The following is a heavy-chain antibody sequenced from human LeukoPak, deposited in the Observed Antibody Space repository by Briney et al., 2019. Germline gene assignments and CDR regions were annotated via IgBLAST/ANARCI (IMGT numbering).Heavy chain of an antibody. CDR3: ARDIYDDSGYFRRGLDY. D-gene: IGHD3-22*01. CDR2: ISTTSSYI. V-gene: IGHV3-21*01. J-gene: IGHJ4*02. CDR1: GFTFSDYS. Sequence: RAGGSLRLSCAASGFTFSDYSMNWVRQAPGKGLEWVSSISTTSSYIYYADSVKGRFTISRDNDKNSLYLQMNSLRADDTAVYFCARDIYDDSGYFRRGLDYWGQGILVTVSS.